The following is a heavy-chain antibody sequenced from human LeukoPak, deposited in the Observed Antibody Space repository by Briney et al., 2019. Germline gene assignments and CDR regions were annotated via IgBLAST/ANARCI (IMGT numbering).Heavy chain of an antibody. CDR2: IYSGGST. CDR1: GFTVSSNY. CDR3: ARDLGTRNDVAFDY. V-gene: IGHV3-53*01. J-gene: IGHJ4*02. Sequence: GGSLRLSCAASGFTVSSNYMSWVRQAPGKGLEWVSVIYSGGSTYYADSVKGRFTISRDNSKNTLYLQMNSLRAEDTAVYYCARDLGTRNDVAFDYWGQGTLVTVSS. D-gene: IGHD1-1*01.